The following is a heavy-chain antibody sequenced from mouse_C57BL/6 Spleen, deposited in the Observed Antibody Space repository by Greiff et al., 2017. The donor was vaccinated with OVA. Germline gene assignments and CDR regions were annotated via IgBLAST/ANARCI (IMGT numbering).Heavy chain of an antibody. CDR3: ARENYSKSGYAMDY. Sequence: QVQLQQSGAELVKPGASVQISCKASGYAFSSYWLNWLKQRPGQGLEWIGQIYPGDGDTNYNGKFKGKATLTADKSSSTAYMQLSSLTSEDSAVYYCARENYSKSGYAMDYWGQGTSVTVSS. V-gene: IGHV1-80*01. D-gene: IGHD2-5*01. J-gene: IGHJ4*01. CDR1: GYAFSSYW. CDR2: IYPGDGDT.